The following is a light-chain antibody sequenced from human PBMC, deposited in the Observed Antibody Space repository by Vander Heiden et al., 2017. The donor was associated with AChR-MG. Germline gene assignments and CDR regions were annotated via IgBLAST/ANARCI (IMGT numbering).Light chain of an antibody. Sequence: EIVLTQSPGTLSLSPGERVTLSCRASQSVSSSYLAWYQQKPGQAPRLLIYGASSRATGIPDRFSGSGSGTDFTLTISRLEPEDFAVYYCQQYGSSHLFTFGPGTKVEIK. J-gene: IGKJ3*01. V-gene: IGKV3-20*01. CDR2: GAS. CDR3: QQYGSSHLFT. CDR1: QSVSSSY.